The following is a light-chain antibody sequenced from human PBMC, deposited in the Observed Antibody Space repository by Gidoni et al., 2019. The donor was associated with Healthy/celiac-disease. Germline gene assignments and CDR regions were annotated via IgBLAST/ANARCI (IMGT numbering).Light chain of an antibody. CDR1: SSNIGAGYD. V-gene: IGLV1-40*01. CDR2: GNS. CDR3: QSYDSSLSGAVV. Sequence: QSVLTQPPSVSGAPGRRFTISCTGSSSNIGAGYDVHWYQQLPGTAPKLLIYGNSNRPSGVPDRFSGSKSGTSASLAITGLQAEDEADYYCQSYDSSLSGAVVFGGGTKLTVL. J-gene: IGLJ2*01.